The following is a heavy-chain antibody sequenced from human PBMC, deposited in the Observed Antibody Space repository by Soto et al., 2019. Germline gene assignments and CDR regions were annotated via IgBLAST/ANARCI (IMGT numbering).Heavy chain of an antibody. D-gene: IGHD3-3*01. CDR3: ARSSGGNFGIIIEGSNWFDP. CDR2: IDPRGGNT. CDR1: GYTFTSYY. V-gene: IGHV1-46*01. J-gene: IGHJ5*02. Sequence: ASVKVSCKASGYTFTSYYMYWVRQAPGQALEWMGIIDPRGGNTSYAQDFQGRVTMTGDTSTSTVYMELSSLRSDDTAIYYCARSSGGNFGIIIEGSNWFDPWGQGTLVTVS.